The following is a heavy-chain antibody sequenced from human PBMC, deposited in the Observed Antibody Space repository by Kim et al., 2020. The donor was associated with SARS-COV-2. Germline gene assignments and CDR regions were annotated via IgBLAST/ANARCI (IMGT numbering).Heavy chain of an antibody. Sequence: SETLSLTCAVYGGSFSGYYWSWIRQPPGKGLEWIGEINHSGSTNYNPSLKSRVTISVDTSKNQFSLKLSSVTAADTAVYYCARADRYCSSTSCYSPHHPRAPFDPWGQGTLVTVSS. CDR3: ARADRYCSSTSCYSPHHPRAPFDP. CDR2: INHSGST. V-gene: IGHV4-34*01. CDR1: GGSFSGYY. J-gene: IGHJ5*02. D-gene: IGHD2-2*01.